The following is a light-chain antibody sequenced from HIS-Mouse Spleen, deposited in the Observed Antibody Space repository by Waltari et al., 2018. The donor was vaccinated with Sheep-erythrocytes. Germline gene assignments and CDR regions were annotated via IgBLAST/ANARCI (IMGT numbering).Light chain of an antibody. V-gene: IGLV2-23*01. CDR2: EGS. CDR3: CSYAGSSTPWV. J-gene: IGLJ3*02. CDR1: SSDVGRYHL. Sequence: QSALTQPASVSGSPGQSITTSCTGTSSDVGRYHLASWYQQHPGKAPKLMIYEGSKRPSGVSNRFSGSKSGNTASLTISGLQAEDEADYYCCSYAGSSTPWVFGGGTKLTVL.